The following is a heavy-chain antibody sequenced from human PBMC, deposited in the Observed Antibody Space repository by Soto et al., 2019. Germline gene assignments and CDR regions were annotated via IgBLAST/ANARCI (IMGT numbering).Heavy chain of an antibody. Sequence: QVQLQESGPGLVKPSETLSLTCTVSGDSITSGGHFWGWIRHLPGKGLAWIGCISPSGSTHYNPSLKSRFTISIDTSKNQFSLQVTSVTAADTAVYYCARDNRLTLNPANVPSGMDVWGQGTTVTVSS. CDR1: GDSITSGGHF. J-gene: IGHJ6*02. CDR2: ISPSGST. V-gene: IGHV4-31*03. CDR3: ARDNRLTLNPANVPSGMDV. D-gene: IGHD3-16*01.